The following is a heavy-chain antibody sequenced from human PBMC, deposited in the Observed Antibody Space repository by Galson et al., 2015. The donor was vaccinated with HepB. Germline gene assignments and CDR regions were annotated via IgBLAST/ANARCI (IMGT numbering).Heavy chain of an antibody. Sequence: SLRLSCAASGFTFSSYEMNWVRQAPGKGLEWVSYISSSGSTIYYADSVKGRFTISRDNAKNSLYLQMNSLRAEDTAVYYCAILDQAAAGRYYYGMDVWGQGTTVTVSS. CDR1: GFTFSSYE. CDR3: AILDQAAAGRYYYGMDV. D-gene: IGHD6-13*01. CDR2: ISSSGSTI. J-gene: IGHJ6*02. V-gene: IGHV3-48*03.